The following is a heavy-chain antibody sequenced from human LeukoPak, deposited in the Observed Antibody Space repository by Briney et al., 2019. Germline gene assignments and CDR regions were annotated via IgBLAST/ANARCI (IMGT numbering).Heavy chain of an antibody. D-gene: IGHD6-13*01. Sequence: ASVKVSCKVSGYTLTELSMHWARQAPGKGLEWMGGFDPEDGETIYAQKFQGRVTMTEDTSTDTAYMELSSLRSEDTAVYYCATDTGGIAAALIWGQGTLVTVSS. CDR3: ATDTGGIAAALI. CDR1: GYTLTELS. V-gene: IGHV1-24*01. J-gene: IGHJ1*01. CDR2: FDPEDGET.